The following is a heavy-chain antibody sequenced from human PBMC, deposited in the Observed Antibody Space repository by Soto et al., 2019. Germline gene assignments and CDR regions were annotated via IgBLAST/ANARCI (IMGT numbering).Heavy chain of an antibody. CDR3: ARGLVPPAVSLTKHYRYGMDV. Sequence: QVHLVESGGGVVQPGRSLRLSCAASGFAFSGYGMHWVRQAPGKGLEWVTFIGHDGSNRYYPDSVKGRFTISRDNSKNTLYLQMNSLRVEDTAVYYCARGLVPPAVSLTKHYRYGMDVWGQGTTVTVSS. CDR2: IGHDGSNR. CDR1: GFAFSGYG. J-gene: IGHJ6*02. D-gene: IGHD2-2*01. V-gene: IGHV3-33*01.